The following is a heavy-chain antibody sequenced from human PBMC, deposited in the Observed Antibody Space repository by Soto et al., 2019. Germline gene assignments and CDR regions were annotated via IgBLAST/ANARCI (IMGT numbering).Heavy chain of an antibody. J-gene: IGHJ3*02. CDR3: ARHLFSSGWYLI. D-gene: IGHD6-19*01. CDR2: IYYSGST. Sequence: QLQLQESGPGLVKPSETLSLTCTVSGGSISSSSYYWGWIRQPPGKGLEWIGSIYYSGSTYYNPSLKSRVTISVDTSKNQFSLKLSSVIAADTAVYYCARHLFSSGWYLIWGQGTMVTVSS. V-gene: IGHV4-39*01. CDR1: GGSISSSSYY.